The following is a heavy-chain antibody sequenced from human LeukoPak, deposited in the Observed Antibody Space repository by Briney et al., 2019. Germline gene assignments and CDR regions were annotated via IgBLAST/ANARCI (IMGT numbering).Heavy chain of an antibody. J-gene: IGHJ6*03. D-gene: IGHD5-12*01. CDR3: AKDTVKVTTIRRVPHYMDV. CDR2: IRYDGSNK. V-gene: IGHV3-30*02. CDR1: GFTFISYG. Sequence: PGGSLRLSCAASGFTFISYGMHWVRQAPGKGLEWVTFIRYDGSNKYYADSVKGRFIIPRDNSKNTLYLQMNSLRAEDTAVYYCAKDTVKVTTIRRVPHYMDVWGKGTTVTISS.